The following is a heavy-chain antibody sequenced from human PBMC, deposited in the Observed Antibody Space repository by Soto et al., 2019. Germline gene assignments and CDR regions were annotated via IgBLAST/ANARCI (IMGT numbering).Heavy chain of an antibody. J-gene: IGHJ6*02. CDR2: IIPIFGTA. Sequence: SLKVSCKASGGTFSSYPIGGVRQAPGQGLEWMGGIIPIFGTANYAQKFQGRVTITADESTSTAYMELSSLRSEDTAVYYCARALAAAAPRDGMDVWGQGTTVTVSS. CDR1: GGTFSSYP. CDR3: ARALAAAAPRDGMDV. V-gene: IGHV1-69*13. D-gene: IGHD6-13*01.